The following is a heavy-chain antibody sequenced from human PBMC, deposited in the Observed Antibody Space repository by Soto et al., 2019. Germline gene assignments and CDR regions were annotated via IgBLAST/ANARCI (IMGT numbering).Heavy chain of an antibody. D-gene: IGHD6-13*01. CDR3: ARHYEAATGSLFRSYNWFDP. CDR2: IYYSGST. Sequence: SETLSLTCTVSGGSISSSSYYWGWIRQPPGKGLEWIGSIYYSGSTYYNPSLKSRVTISVDTSKNQFSLKLSSVTAADTAVYYCARHYEAATGSLFRSYNWFDPWGQGTLVTVSS. CDR1: GGSISSSSYY. J-gene: IGHJ5*02. V-gene: IGHV4-39*01.